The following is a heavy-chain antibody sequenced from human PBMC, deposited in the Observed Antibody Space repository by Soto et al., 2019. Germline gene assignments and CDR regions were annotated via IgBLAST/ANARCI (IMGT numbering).Heavy chain of an antibody. V-gene: IGHV3-11*01. CDR1: GFTFSDYY. D-gene: IGHD3-10*01. CDR2: ISISGTSV. Sequence: QVQLVESGGGLVKPGGSLRLSCTASGFTFSDYYMGWIRQAPGEGLEYMSYISISGTSVYYAGSGKGRFAISRDNTRNSLYLQRNSLSAEDTAMYYCARVLYGSGTNWFDPWGQGALVIVSS. J-gene: IGHJ5*02. CDR3: ARVLYGSGTNWFDP.